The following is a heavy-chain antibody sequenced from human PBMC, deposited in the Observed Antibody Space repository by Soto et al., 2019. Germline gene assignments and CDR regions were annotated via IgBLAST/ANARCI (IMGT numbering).Heavy chain of an antibody. V-gene: IGHV4-39*01. CDR1: GGSISSSSYY. D-gene: IGHD3-10*01. J-gene: IGHJ5*02. CDR2: IYYSGST. CDR3: ARGLGFVWFGELLGNWFDP. Sequence: QLQLQESGPGLVKPSETLSLTCTVSGGSISSSSYYWGWIRQPPGNGLEWIGSIYYSGSTYYNPSLKSRVTTSGDTSKNQFSLKLSSVTAADTAVYYCARGLGFVWFGELLGNWFDPWGQGTLVTVSS.